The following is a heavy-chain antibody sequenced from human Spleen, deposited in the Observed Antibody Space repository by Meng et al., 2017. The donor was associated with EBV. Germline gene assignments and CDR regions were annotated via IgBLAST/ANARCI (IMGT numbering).Heavy chain of an antibody. CDR1: GYTFTDYG. CDR2: INVNTRKP. V-gene: IGHV7-4-1*01. J-gene: IGHJ4*02. Sequence: QLQLVQSGSELRKPGASVKVSCKASGYTFTDYGINWMRQAPGQGLEWMGWINVNTRKPTYAQGFTERFVFSVDTSVSTAYLQILNLKTEDTAVFYCTRGGSGRFFYWGQGSLVTVSS. CDR3: TRGGSGRFFY. D-gene: IGHD1-1*01.